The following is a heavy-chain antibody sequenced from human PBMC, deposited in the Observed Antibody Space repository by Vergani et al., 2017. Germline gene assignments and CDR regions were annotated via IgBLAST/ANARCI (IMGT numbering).Heavy chain of an antibody. Sequence: QVQLQESGPGLVKPSETLSLTCTVSGGSISSYYWSWIRQPAGKGLEWIGRIYTSGSTNYNPSLKSRVTMSVDTSKNQFSLKLSSVTAADTAVYYCARDARYCSSTSCYNVDYYYYYYIDVWGKGTTVTVSS. J-gene: IGHJ6*03. CDR2: IYTSGST. V-gene: IGHV4-4*07. D-gene: IGHD2-2*02. CDR1: GGSISSYY. CDR3: ARDARYCSSTSCYNVDYYYYYYIDV.